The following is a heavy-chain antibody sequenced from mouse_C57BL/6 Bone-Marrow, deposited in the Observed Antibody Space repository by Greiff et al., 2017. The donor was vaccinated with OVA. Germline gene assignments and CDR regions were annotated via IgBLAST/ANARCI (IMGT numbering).Heavy chain of an antibody. V-gene: IGHV1-76*01. CDR3: AREGAYYRMDY. D-gene: IGHD2-14*01. J-gene: IGHJ4*01. Sequence: VKLQESGAELVRPGASVKLSCKASGYTFTDYYINWVKQRPGQGLEWIARIYPGSGNTYYNEKFKGKATLTAEKSSSTAYMQLSSLTSEDSAVYFCAREGAYYRMDYWGQGTSVTVSS. CDR2: IYPGSGNT. CDR1: GYTFTDYY.